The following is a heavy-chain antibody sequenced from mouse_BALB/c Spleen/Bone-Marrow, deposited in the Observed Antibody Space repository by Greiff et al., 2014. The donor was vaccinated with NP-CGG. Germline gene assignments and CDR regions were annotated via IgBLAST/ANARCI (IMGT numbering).Heavy chain of an antibody. CDR3: ANSIMITTGFAY. CDR1: GFSLTGYG. J-gene: IGHJ3*01. V-gene: IGHV2-6-7*01. D-gene: IGHD2-4*01. Sequence: QVQLKESGPGLVAPSQSLSITCTVSGFSLTGYGVNWVRQPPGKGLEWLGMIWGDGSTDYNSALKSRLSISEDNSKSQVFSIMNSLQTDDTTRYYCANSIMITTGFAYWGQGTLVTVSA. CDR2: IWGDGST.